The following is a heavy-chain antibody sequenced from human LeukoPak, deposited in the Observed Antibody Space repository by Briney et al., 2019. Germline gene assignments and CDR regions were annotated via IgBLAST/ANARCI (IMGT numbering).Heavy chain of an antibody. CDR1: GFTFSSYA. J-gene: IGHJ4*02. D-gene: IGHD1-26*01. CDR3: ARDQTVGATFDY. V-gene: IGHV3-30-3*01. CDR2: ISYDGSNK. Sequence: GRSLILSCAASGFTFSSYAMHSVRQAPGKGLEWVAVISYDGSNKYYADSVKGRFTISRDNSKNTLYLQMNSLRAEDTAVYYCARDQTVGATFDYWGQGTLVTVSS.